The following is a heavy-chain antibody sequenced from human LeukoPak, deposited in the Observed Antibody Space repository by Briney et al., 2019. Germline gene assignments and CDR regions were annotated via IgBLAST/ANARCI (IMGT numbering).Heavy chain of an antibody. J-gene: IGHJ4*02. CDR1: GYTFTGYY. Sequence: GSSVTVSCKASGYTFTGYYMHWVRQAPGHGREWMGWINPNSGGTNYAQKFQGWVTMTRDTSISTAYMELSRLRSDDTALYYCARAWAGTPYIHYGGQGTRVTVSS. CDR2: INPNSGGT. V-gene: IGHV1-2*04. D-gene: IGHD1-14*01. CDR3: ARAWAGTPYIHY.